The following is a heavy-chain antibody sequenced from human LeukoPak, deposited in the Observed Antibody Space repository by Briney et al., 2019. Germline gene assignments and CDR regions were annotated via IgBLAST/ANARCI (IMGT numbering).Heavy chain of an antibody. CDR3: ARDHEWGRAYFDY. J-gene: IGHJ4*02. D-gene: IGHD1-26*01. CDR2: IWYDGSNE. V-gene: IGHV3-33*08. CDR1: GFTFSSYG. Sequence: PGGSLRLSCAASGFTFSSYGMHWVHQAPGKGLEWVAVIWYDGSNEYCADSVKGRFTISRDNSKNTLYLQMNSLRAEDTAVYYCARDHEWGRAYFDYWGQGTLVTVSS.